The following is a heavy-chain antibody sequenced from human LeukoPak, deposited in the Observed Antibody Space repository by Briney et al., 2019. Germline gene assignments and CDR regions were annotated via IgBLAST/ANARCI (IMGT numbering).Heavy chain of an antibody. V-gene: IGHV1-18*01. Sequence: GASVKVSCKASGYTFTSYGISWVRQAPGQGLEWMGWISAYNGNTNYAQKLQGRVTMTTDTSTSTVYMELSSLRSEDTAVYYCARSISKSSPNDYWGQGTLVTVSS. CDR1: GYTFTSYG. D-gene: IGHD6-13*01. CDR3: ARSISKSSPNDY. CDR2: ISAYNGNT. J-gene: IGHJ4*02.